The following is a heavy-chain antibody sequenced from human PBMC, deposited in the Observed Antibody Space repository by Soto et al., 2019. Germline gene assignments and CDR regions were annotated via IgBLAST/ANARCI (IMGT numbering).Heavy chain of an antibody. D-gene: IGHD6-19*01. CDR1: GFTFSSYG. Sequence: QVQLVESGGGVVQPGRSLRLSCAASGFTFSSYGMHWVRQAPGKGLEWVAVISYDGSNKYYADSVKGRFTISRDNSKNTLYLQMKSLMAEDTAVYYCAKDSGSGGYSVFSFVMGGRDVWGQGTTVTVSS. V-gene: IGHV3-30*18. CDR3: AKDSGSGGYSVFSFVMGGRDV. CDR2: ISYDGSNK. J-gene: IGHJ6*02.